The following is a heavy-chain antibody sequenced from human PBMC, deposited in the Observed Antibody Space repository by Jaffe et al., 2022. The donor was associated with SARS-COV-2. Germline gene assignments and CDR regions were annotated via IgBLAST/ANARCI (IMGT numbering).Heavy chain of an antibody. Sequence: EVQLVESGGGLVQPGGSLRLSCAASGFTFSSYWMSWVRQAPGKGLEWVANIKQDGSEKYYVDSVKGRFTISRDNAKNSLYLQMNSLRAEDTAVYYCAREYCSSTSCYLFDYWGQGTLVTVSS. CDR2: IKQDGSEK. J-gene: IGHJ4*02. CDR3: AREYCSSTSCYLFDY. V-gene: IGHV3-7*03. CDR1: GFTFSSYW. D-gene: IGHD2-2*01.